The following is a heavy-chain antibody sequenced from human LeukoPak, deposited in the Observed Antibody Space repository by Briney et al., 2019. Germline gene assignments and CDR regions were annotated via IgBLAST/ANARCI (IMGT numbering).Heavy chain of an antibody. V-gene: IGHV1-2*02. CDR1: GYTFTGYY. CDR2: INPNSGGT. Sequence: GASVKVSCKASGYTFTGYYMHWVRQAPGQELEWMGWINPNSGGTNYAQKFQGRVTMTRDTSISTAYMELSRLRSDDTAVYYCARGGVVVPAAIGYYYYGMDVWGQGTTVTVSS. CDR3: ARGGVVVPAAIGYYYYGMDV. J-gene: IGHJ6*02. D-gene: IGHD2-2*01.